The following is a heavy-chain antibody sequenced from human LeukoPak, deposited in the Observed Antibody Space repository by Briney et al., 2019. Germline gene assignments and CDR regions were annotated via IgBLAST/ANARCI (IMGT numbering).Heavy chain of an antibody. CDR1: GFSVSSNY. V-gene: IGHV3-53*01. CDR3: ARHREL. Sequence: GGSLRLSCAASGFSVSSNYMSWVRQAPGKGLEWVALIYSDETTYYADSVKGRFTISRDNSKSTLHLQMNSLRAEDTAVYYCARHRELRGQGTLVTVSS. J-gene: IGHJ4*02. CDR2: IYSDETT. D-gene: IGHD1-26*01.